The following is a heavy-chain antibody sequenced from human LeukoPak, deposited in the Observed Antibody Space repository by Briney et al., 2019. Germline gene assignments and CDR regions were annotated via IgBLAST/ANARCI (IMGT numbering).Heavy chain of an antibody. V-gene: IGHV3-30*02. CDR2: RYDGSNK. Sequence: PGGSLRLSCAASGFTFSSCNIHWVRQAPGKGLEWIRYDGSNKYFADSVKGRFTISRDNSKNTLYLQMNSLRPEDTAVYYCAKQGSYCMDYWGQGTLVTVSS. J-gene: IGHJ4*02. CDR3: AKQGSYCMDY. CDR1: GFTFSSCN. D-gene: IGHD3-10*01.